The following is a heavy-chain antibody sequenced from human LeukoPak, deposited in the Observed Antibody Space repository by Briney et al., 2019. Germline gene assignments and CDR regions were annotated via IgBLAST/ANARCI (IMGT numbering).Heavy chain of an antibody. CDR3: AKVGATKYFYYGMDV. CDR2: TWYDGSNK. J-gene: IGHJ6*02. CDR1: GFTFSSYG. D-gene: IGHD1-26*01. Sequence: GGSLRLSCAASGFTFSSYGMHWVRQAPGKGLEWVAATWYDGSNKYYVDSVKGRFTISRDNSKNTLFLQMNSLRAEDTAVYYCAKVGATKYFYYGMDVWGQGTTVTVSS. V-gene: IGHV3-33*06.